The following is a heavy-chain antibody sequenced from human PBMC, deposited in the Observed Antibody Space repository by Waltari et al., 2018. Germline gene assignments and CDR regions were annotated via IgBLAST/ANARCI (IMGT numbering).Heavy chain of an antibody. CDR2: INSDESST. D-gene: IGHD2-21*02. V-gene: IGHV3-74*01. Sequence: EVQLVESGGGLVQPGGSLRLSCAASEFTFSGYWMHWVRQAPGKGLVWVSRINSDESSTSYADSVKGRFTISRDNAKNTLYLQMNSLRAEDTAVYYCASQNGGNSWWLDPWGQGTLVTVSS. CDR3: ASQNGGNSWWLDP. CDR1: EFTFSGYW. J-gene: IGHJ5*02.